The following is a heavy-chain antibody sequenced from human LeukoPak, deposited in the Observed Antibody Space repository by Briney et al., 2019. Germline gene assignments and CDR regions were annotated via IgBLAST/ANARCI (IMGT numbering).Heavy chain of an antibody. CDR3: ARDIEVITRFLDY. Sequence: GSVKVSCKASGGTFSSYAISWVRQAPGQGLEWMGWISAYNGNTNYAQKLQGRVTMTTDTSTSTAYMELRSLRSDDTAVYYCARDIEVITRFLDYWGQGTLVTVSS. CDR1: GGTFSSYA. D-gene: IGHD3-22*01. J-gene: IGHJ4*02. V-gene: IGHV1-18*01. CDR2: ISAYNGNT.